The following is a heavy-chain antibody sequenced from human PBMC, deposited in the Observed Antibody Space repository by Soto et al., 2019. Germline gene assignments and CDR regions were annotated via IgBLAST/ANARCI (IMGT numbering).Heavy chain of an antibody. CDR2: IWYDGSNK. J-gene: IGHJ3*02. CDR1: GFTFSSYC. D-gene: IGHD6-19*01. CDR3: ARDSSAVAGARDAFDI. V-gene: IGHV3-33*01. Sequence: PGGSLRLSCAASGFTFSSYCMHWVRQAPGKGLEWVAVIWYDGSNKYYADSVKRRFTISRDNSKNTLYLQMNSLRAEDTAVYYCARDSSAVAGARDAFDIWGQGTMVTVSS.